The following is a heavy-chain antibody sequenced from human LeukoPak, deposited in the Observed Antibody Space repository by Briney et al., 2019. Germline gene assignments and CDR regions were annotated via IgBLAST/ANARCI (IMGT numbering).Heavy chain of an antibody. CDR1: GYSFTSYW. J-gene: IGHJ6*02. D-gene: IGHD5-18*01. V-gene: IGHV5-10-1*01. Sequence: GESLKISFKGSGYSFTSYWISWVRQMPGKGLEWMGRIDPSDSYTNYSPSFQGHVTISADKSISTAYLQWSSLKASDTAMYYCARGDTAMAPNYYYGMDVWGQGTTVTVSS. CDR3: ARGDTAMAPNYYYGMDV. CDR2: IDPSDSYT.